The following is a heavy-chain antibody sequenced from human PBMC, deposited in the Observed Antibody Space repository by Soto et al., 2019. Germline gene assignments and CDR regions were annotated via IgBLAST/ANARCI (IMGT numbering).Heavy chain of an antibody. Sequence: SETLSLTCIVSGVSATSYTWSWVRQPANKGLERIGRVFSSVSATYNPSLKSRVSISMDTAENRISLKLDSVTAADAGVYFCARDGMTTGDTWGPGTLVTVSS. J-gene: IGHJ4*02. CDR1: GVSATSYT. CDR2: VFSSVSA. V-gene: IGHV4-4*07. D-gene: IGHD2-21*02. CDR3: ARDGMTTGDT.